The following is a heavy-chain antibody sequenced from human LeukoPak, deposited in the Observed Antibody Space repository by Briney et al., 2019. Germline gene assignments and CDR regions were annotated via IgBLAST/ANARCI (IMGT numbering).Heavy chain of an antibody. CDR1: GGSFSGYY. V-gene: IGHV4-34*01. D-gene: IGHD1-26*01. J-gene: IGHJ6*03. CDR3: ARSGSYSYYYMDV. CDR2: INHSGST. Sequence: PSETLSLTCAVYGGSFSGYYWSWIRQPPGKGLEWIGEINHSGSTNYNPSLKSRVTISVDTSKNQFSLKLSSVTAADTAVYYCARSGSYSYYYMDVWGKGTTVTISS.